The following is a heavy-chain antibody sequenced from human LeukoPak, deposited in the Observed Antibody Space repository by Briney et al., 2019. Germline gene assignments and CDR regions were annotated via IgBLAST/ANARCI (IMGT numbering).Heavy chain of an antibody. J-gene: IGHJ5*02. CDR3: ARIWFGESSNWLDP. V-gene: IGHV5-10-1*01. Sequence: GGSLQISCKGSGYSFTNYWISWVRQLPGKGLEWMGRIDPSDSYTNYSPSFQGHVTISANKSISTAYLQWSSLKASDTAMYYCARIWFGESSNWLDPWGQGTLVTVSS. CDR2: IDPSDSYT. D-gene: IGHD3-10*01. CDR1: GYSFTNYW.